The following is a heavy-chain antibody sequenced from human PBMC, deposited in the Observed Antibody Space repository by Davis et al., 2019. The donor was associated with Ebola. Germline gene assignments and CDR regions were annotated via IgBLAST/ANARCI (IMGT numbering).Heavy chain of an antibody. CDR2: ISGSGITT. CDR1: GFTFGNYG. Sequence: GGSLRLSCAASGFTFGNYGLSWVRQAPGKGLEWVSGISGSGITTYSADSVKGRFTLSRDNSKNTLSLQMNSLRAEDTAFYHCARVNAVTGYSRFDSWGQGTLVTVSS. V-gene: IGHV3-23*01. D-gene: IGHD3-9*01. CDR3: ARVNAVTGYSRFDS. J-gene: IGHJ5*01.